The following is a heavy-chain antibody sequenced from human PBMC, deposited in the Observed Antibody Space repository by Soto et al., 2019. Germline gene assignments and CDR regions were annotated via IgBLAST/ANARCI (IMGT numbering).Heavy chain of an antibody. CDR1: GFTFGDYA. CDR3: TVGGIVGATTVDY. Sequence: QTGGSLRLSCTAAGFTFGDYAMSWVRQAPGKGLEWVGFIRSKAYGGTTEYAASVKGRFTISRDDSKSIAYLQMNSLKTEDTAVYYCTVGGIVGATTVDYWGQGTLVTVSS. D-gene: IGHD1-26*01. J-gene: IGHJ4*02. CDR2: IRSKAYGGTT. V-gene: IGHV3-49*04.